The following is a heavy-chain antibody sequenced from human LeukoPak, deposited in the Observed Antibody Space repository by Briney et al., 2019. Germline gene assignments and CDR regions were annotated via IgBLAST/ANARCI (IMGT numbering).Heavy chain of an antibody. CDR3: ARDGSGYPLYYYYGMDV. CDR1: GYTFTGYY. D-gene: IGHD5-12*01. V-gene: IGHV1-2*04. Sequence: ASVKVSCKASGYTFTGYYMHWVRQAPGQGLEWMGWINPNSGGTNYAQKFQGWVTMTRDTSISTAYMELSRLRSDDTAVYYCARDGSGYPLYYYYGMDVWGQGTTVTVSS. CDR2: INPNSGGT. J-gene: IGHJ6*02.